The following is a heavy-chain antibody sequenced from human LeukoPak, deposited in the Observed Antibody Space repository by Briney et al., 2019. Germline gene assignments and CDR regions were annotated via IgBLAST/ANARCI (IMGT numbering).Heavy chain of an antibody. CDR3: ARDSTYYDSSGYYHRLDY. D-gene: IGHD3-22*01. Sequence: ASVTVSCKASGYTFTSYGISWVRQAPGQGLEWMGWISAYNGNTNYAQKLQGRVTMTTDTSTSTAYMELRSLRSDDTAVYYCARDSTYYDSSGYYHRLDYWGQGTLVTVSS. J-gene: IGHJ4*02. CDR1: GYTFTSYG. V-gene: IGHV1-18*01. CDR2: ISAYNGNT.